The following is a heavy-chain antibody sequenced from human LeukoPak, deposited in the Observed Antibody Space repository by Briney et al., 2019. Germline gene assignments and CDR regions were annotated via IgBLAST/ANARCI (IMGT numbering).Heavy chain of an antibody. V-gene: IGHV3-21*01. Sequence: GGSLRLSCAASGFTFSSYSMNWVRQAPGKGLEWVSSISSSSSYIYYADSVKGRFTISRDNAKNSLYLQMNSLRAEDTAVYYSARDPRYCSGGSCRYFDYWGQGTLVTVSS. CDR2: ISSSSSYI. CDR3: ARDPRYCSGGSCRYFDY. J-gene: IGHJ4*02. CDR1: GFTFSSYS. D-gene: IGHD2-15*01.